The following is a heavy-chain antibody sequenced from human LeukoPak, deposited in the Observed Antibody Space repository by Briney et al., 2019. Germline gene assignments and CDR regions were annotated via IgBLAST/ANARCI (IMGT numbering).Heavy chain of an antibody. CDR1: GYSFTSYW. CDR3: ARSLATINFDY. Sequence: GASLQISCKGSGYSFTSYWIGWVRQMPGKGLEWMGIIYPGDSDTRYSPSFQGQVTTSADKSISTAYLQWSSLKASDTAMYYCARSLATINFDYWGQGTLVTVSS. V-gene: IGHV5-51*01. J-gene: IGHJ4*02. D-gene: IGHD5-12*01. CDR2: IYPGDSDT.